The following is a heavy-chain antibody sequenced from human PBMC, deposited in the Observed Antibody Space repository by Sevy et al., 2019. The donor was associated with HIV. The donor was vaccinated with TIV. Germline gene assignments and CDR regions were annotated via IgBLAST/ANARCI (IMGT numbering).Heavy chain of an antibody. J-gene: IGHJ4*02. CDR3: AREGCTKPHDY. CDR2: LSFGCGEI. CDR1: GFTFSKYS. D-gene: IGHD2-8*01. Sequence: GGSPRLSCAASGFTFSKYSMSWVRQPPGEGLEWVSTLSFGCGEINYADSVKGRFTISRDNSKSSVYLQMNNLRPEDTAVYYCAREGCTKPHDYWGQGTLVTVSS. V-gene: IGHV3-23*01.